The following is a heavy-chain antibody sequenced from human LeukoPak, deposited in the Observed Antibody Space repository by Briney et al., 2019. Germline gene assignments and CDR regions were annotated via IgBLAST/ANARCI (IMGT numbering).Heavy chain of an antibody. Sequence: ASVKVSCKASGYSFTAYYMHWVRQAPGQGLEWMGWINPKSGGTNYAQRFQGRVAMTRGTSITTAYMEVSRLRSDDTAVYFCAREYSGSYRFDYWGQGTLVTVSS. CDR2: INPKSGGT. D-gene: IGHD1-26*01. V-gene: IGHV1-2*02. CDR1: GYSFTAYY. J-gene: IGHJ4*02. CDR3: AREYSGSYRFDY.